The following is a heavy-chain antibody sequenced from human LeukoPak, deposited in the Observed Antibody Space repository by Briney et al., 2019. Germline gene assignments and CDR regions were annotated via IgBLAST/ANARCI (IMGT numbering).Heavy chain of an antibody. V-gene: IGHV4-39*02. CDR3: ARESEFDATGYLY. CDR2: IYYSGST. Sequence: SETLSLTCAVSGGSISSSSYYWGWIRQPPGKGLEWIGSIYYSGSTYYNPSLKSRVTMSVDTSKNHFSVKLSSVTAADTAVYYCARESEFDATGYLYWGQGILVTVSS. J-gene: IGHJ4*02. CDR1: GGSISSSSYY. D-gene: IGHD3-9*01.